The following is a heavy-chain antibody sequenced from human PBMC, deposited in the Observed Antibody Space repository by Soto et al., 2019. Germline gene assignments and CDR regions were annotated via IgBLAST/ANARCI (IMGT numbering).Heavy chain of an antibody. Sequence: QVQLVQSGDEVKKPGASVKVSCKASGYIFVNYGIAWVRQAPGQGLEWMGWISPYTGNTHSATKVQGRLTMTTDTSTSTSYMDLRSLTSDDTAVYYCVMVDNYVTPTPQDVWGQGTTVTFSS. CDR3: VMVDNYVTPTPQDV. J-gene: IGHJ6*02. CDR1: GYIFVNYG. CDR2: ISPYTGNT. V-gene: IGHV1-18*01. D-gene: IGHD3-16*01.